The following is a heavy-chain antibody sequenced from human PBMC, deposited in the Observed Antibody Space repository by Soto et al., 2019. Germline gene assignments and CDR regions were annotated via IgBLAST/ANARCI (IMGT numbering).Heavy chain of an antibody. CDR1: GEALGSGQSY. Sequence: QVQLQESGPGLVKSSETLSLICFVSGEALGSGQSYWNWIRQAPGKGLEWIGQTFVTGATKYSASLKMRVTTSGDTSKSEISLTRPSGTAADSATYFCARGRSDSAGSSFGRRMDVWGQGTTVTVSS. CDR3: ARGRSDSAGSSFGRRMDV. J-gene: IGHJ6*02. D-gene: IGHD3-10*01. V-gene: IGHV4-61*01. CDR2: TFVTGAT.